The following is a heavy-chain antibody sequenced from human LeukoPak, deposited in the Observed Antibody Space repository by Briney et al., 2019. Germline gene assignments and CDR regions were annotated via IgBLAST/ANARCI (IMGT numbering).Heavy chain of an antibody. D-gene: IGHD3-3*01. J-gene: IGHJ4*02. CDR3: ARSDYDFWSGFEY. CDR1: GFTFSDYG. Sequence: GGSLRLSCAASGFTFSDYGMNWVRQAPGKGLEWVSYISTSGDAIYYADSVKGRFTISRDNAKNSLYLQMNSLRAEDTAVYYCARSDYDFWSGFEYWGQGTLVTVSS. CDR2: ISTSGDAI. V-gene: IGHV3-48*04.